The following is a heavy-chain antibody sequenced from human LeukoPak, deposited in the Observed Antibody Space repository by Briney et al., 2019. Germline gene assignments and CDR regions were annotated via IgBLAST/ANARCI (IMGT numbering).Heavy chain of an antibody. V-gene: IGHV4-39*07. D-gene: IGHD6-19*01. Sequence: SETLSLTCTVSGGSISSSSYYWGWIRQPPRKGLEWIGSIYYSGSTYYNPSLKSRVTISVDTSKNQFSLKLSSVTAADTAVYYCARVRSSSSGWEIDYWGQGTLVTVSS. CDR1: GGSISSSSYY. CDR3: ARVRSSSSGWEIDY. CDR2: IYYSGST. J-gene: IGHJ4*02.